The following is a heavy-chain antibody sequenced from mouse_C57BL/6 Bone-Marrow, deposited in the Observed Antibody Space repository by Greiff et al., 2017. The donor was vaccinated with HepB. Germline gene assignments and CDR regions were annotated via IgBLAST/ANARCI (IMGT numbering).Heavy chain of an antibody. CDR2: IDPSDSYT. D-gene: IGHD1-1*01. Sequence: QVQLQQPGAELVKPGASVKLSCKASGYTFTSYWMQWVKQRPGQGLEWIGEIDPSDSYTNYNQKFKGKATLTVDTSSSTAYMHLSSLTSEDSAVYYCARDYYGSCYAMDYWGQGTSVTVSS. CDR3: ARDYYGSCYAMDY. V-gene: IGHV1-50*01. CDR1: GYTFTSYW. J-gene: IGHJ4*01.